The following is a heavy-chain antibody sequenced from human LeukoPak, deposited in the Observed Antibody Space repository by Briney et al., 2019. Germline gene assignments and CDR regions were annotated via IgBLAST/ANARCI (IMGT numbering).Heavy chain of an antibody. CDR1: GGSFSSGDYY. D-gene: IGHD2-2*01. J-gene: IGHJ3*02. V-gene: IGHV4-30-4*08. Sequence: SETLSLTRTVSGGSFSSGDYYWSWVRQPPGRGLEWIGYIYYSGSTYYNPSLKSRVTISVDTSKNQFSLKLSSVTAADTAVYYCARDLERYCSSTSCYQAAFDIWGQGTMVTVSS. CDR3: ARDLERYCSSTSCYQAAFDI. CDR2: IYYSGST.